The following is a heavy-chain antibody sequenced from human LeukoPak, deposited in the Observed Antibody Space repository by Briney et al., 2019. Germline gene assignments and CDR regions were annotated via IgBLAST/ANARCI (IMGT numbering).Heavy chain of an antibody. CDR3: ARDSPGGYDLDPLTTGYMDY. Sequence: PSETLSPTCTVSGGSIISGGHYWSWIRQHPGKGLEWIGYIYYSGSTYYNPSLKSRVTISIDTYKNQFSLKLSSVTAADTAVYYCARDSPGGYDLDPLTTGYMDYWAKGITVTVSS. V-gene: IGHV4-31*03. CDR2: IYYSGST. D-gene: IGHD5-12*01. J-gene: IGHJ6*03. CDR1: GGSIISGGHY.